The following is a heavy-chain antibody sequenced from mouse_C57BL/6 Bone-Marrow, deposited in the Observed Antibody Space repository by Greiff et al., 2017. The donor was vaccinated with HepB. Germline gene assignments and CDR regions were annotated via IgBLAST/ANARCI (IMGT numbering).Heavy chain of an antibody. CDR3: ALLLREAY. V-gene: IGHV1-69*01. J-gene: IGHJ3*01. Sequence: QVQLQQSGAELVMPGASVKLSCKASGYTFTSYWMHWVKQRPGQGLEWIGEIDPSDSYTNYNQKFKGKSTLTVDKSSSTAYMQLSSLTSEDSAVYYCALLLREAYWGQGTLVTVSA. CDR2: IDPSDSYT. CDR1: GYTFTSYW. D-gene: IGHD1-1*01.